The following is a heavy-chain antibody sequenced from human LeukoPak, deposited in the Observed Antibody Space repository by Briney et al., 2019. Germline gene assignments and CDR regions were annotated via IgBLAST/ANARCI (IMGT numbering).Heavy chain of an antibody. V-gene: IGHV4-39*07. J-gene: IGHJ4*02. CDR2: IYYSGST. Sequence: SETLSLTCTVSGGSISSSSYYWGWIRQPPGKGLEWIGNIYYSGSTYYNPSLESRVTMSLDTSKNQFSLKLSSVTAADTAVYYCARDQGRWLVRTFDYWGQGTLVTVSS. D-gene: IGHD6-19*01. CDR1: GGSISSSSYY. CDR3: ARDQGRWLVRTFDY.